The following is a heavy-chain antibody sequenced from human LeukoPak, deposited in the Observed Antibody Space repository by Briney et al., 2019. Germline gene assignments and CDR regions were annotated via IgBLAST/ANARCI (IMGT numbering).Heavy chain of an antibody. Sequence: ASVKVSCKASGYAFTGYYMHWVRQAPGQGLEWMGWINPNSGGTNYAQKFQGRVTMTRDTSISTAYMELSWLRSGDTAVYYCARGPRMNYYDSSGYRPYYFDYWGQGTLVTVSS. CDR2: INPNSGGT. V-gene: IGHV1-2*02. D-gene: IGHD3-22*01. CDR1: GYAFTGYY. CDR3: ARGPRMNYYDSSGYRPYYFDY. J-gene: IGHJ4*02.